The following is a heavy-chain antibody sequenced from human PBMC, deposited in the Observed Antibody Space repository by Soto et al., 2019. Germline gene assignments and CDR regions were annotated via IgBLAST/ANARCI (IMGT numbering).Heavy chain of an antibody. CDR1: GFNFKIYA. D-gene: IGHD1-26*01. Sequence: EVQLLESGGGLAQAGGSLRLSCAASGFNFKIYAMNWIRQAPGKGLEWVSVMIGDGTSWDYADSVRGRFTISRDNSKNTLYLQMNNLRAEDTAIYYCAKELRPDGRYDLDYWGQGTLVTVSS. CDR2: MIGDGTSW. CDR3: AKELRPDGRYDLDY. J-gene: IGHJ4*02. V-gene: IGHV3-23*01.